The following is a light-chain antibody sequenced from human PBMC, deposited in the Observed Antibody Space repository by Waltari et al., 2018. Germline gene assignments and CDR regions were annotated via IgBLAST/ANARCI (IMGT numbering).Light chain of an antibody. Sequence: EIVMTKSPATLSVSQGERATLPCRASQSVSSNLAWYQQKPGQAPRRLIYGASTRATGIPARFSGSGSGTEFTLTISSLQSEDFAVYYCQQYNNWPPLTFGGGTKVEIK. V-gene: IGKV3-15*01. CDR3: QQYNNWPPLT. J-gene: IGKJ4*01. CDR1: QSVSSN. CDR2: GAS.